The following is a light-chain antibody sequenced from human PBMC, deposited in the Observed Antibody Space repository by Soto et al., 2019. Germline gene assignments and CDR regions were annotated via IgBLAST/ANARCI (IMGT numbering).Light chain of an antibody. CDR3: QQYNDWPPWT. V-gene: IGKV3-15*01. CDR2: GAS. CDR1: QTVSSN. Sequence: EIVLTQSPATLSVSPGDRATLSCRASQTVSSNLAWYQQRPGQAPRLLTYGASTRATGIPARFSGSGSGTEFTLTISSLQSEDFAVYHCQQYNDWPPWTFGQGTKVDIK. J-gene: IGKJ1*01.